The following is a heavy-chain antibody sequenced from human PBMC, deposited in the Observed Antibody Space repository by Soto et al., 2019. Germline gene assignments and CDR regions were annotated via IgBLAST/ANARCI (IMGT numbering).Heavy chain of an antibody. J-gene: IGHJ4*02. CDR1: GGSFTSYY. CDR3: ARLERLDTIFHFDY. CDR2: IYYSGST. V-gene: IGHV4-59*01. D-gene: IGHD1-1*01. Sequence: SETLSLTCTVSGGSFTSYYWSWIRQPPGKGLEWIAYIYYSGSTKYNPSLKSRVTISADTSKNQFSLKLSSVTAADTAVYYCARLERLDTIFHFDYWGQGALVTVSS.